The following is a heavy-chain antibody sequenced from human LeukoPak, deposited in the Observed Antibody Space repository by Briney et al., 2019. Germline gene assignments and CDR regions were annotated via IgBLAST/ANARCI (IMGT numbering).Heavy chain of an antibody. CDR1: DGSRSSSGYK. CDR2: IYYSGST. CDR3: ARLYYDSSGYYQICYFDY. Sequence: SETLSLTCTKSDGSRSSSGYKSRWIRQPPGKGLEWIGSIYYSGSTYYNPSLKCRVTISVDTSKNQFSLNLSSVTAADAAVYYCARLYYDSSGYYQICYFDYWGQGTLVTVSS. V-gene: IGHV4-39*01. D-gene: IGHD3-22*01. J-gene: IGHJ4*02.